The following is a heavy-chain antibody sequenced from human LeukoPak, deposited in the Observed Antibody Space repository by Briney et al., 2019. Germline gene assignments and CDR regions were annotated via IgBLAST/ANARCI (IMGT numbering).Heavy chain of an antibody. D-gene: IGHD2-15*01. V-gene: IGHV3-21*04. CDR3: VKDYGNCSVARCYSIPGDY. Sequence: GGSLRLSCAASGFTFSSYSMNWVRQAPGKGLEWVSSISSSGNYIYYADSVKGRFTISRDNAKNSLFLQMNILRAEDTAVYYCVKDYGNCSVARCYSIPGDYWGQGTPVTVSS. CDR1: GFTFSSYS. J-gene: IGHJ4*02. CDR2: ISSSGNYI.